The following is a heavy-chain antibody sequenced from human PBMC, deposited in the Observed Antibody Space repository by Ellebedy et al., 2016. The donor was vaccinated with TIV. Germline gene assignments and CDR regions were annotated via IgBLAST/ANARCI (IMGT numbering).Heavy chain of an antibody. CDR3: ARDMGRGLQFLGF. V-gene: IGHV3-48*04. CDR1: GFTFSSYN. Sequence: GESLKISCAASGFTFSSYNIIWVRPAPGKGLEWISYISSDTLTTEYADSVKGRFTISRDNAKNSVNLQMKSLRAEDTAVYFCARDMGRGLQFLGFWGQGTLATVSS. J-gene: IGHJ4*02. CDR2: ISSDTLTT. D-gene: IGHD5-24*01.